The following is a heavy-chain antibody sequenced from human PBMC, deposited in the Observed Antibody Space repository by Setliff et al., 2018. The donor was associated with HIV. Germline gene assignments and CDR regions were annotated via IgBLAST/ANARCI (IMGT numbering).Heavy chain of an antibody. J-gene: IGHJ3*01. Sequence: PGGSLRLSCAASGFNFTDAWMNWVRQIPGKGLEWVGRIRSKTDGATADHVAAVRGRFTISRDDSKMTLYLQIDSLKPEDTAVYYCAKGMPFNVWGQGAMVTVSS. V-gene: IGHV3-15*01. CDR3: AKGMPFNV. CDR2: IRSKTDGATA. CDR1: GFNFTDAW.